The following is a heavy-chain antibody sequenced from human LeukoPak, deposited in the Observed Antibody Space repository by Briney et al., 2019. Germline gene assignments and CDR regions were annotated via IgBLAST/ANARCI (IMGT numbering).Heavy chain of an antibody. CDR1: GGTFSSYV. CDR2: IIPIINTA. V-gene: IGHV1-69*05. CDR3: ARSGRSGDSMDAFDI. Sequence: SVKVSCKASGGTFSSYVISWVRQAPGQGLEWMGRIIPIINTANYAQKSQGRVTITTDESTSTAYMELSSLRSADTAVYYCARSGRSGDSMDAFDIWGQGTMVTVSS. D-gene: IGHD3-16*01. J-gene: IGHJ3*02.